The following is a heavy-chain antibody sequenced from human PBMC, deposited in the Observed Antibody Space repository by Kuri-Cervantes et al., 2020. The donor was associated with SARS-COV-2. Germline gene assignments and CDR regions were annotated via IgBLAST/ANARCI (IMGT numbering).Heavy chain of an antibody. CDR2: IIPILGIA. V-gene: IGHV1-69*10. Sequence: SVKVSCKASGGTFSSYAISWVRQAPGQGLEWMGGIIPILGIANYAQKFQGRVTITADKSTSTAYMELSSLRSEDTAAYYCATSSIVVVPANNWFDPWGQGTLVTVSS. CDR1: GGTFSSYA. J-gene: IGHJ5*02. CDR3: ATSSIVVVPANNWFDP. D-gene: IGHD2-2*01.